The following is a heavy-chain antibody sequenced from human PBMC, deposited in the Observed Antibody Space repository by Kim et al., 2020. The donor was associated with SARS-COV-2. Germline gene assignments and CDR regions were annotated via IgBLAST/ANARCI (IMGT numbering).Heavy chain of an antibody. D-gene: IGHD5-12*01. CDR1: GGSFSGYY. Sequence: SETLSLTCAVYGGSFSGYYWSWIRQPPGKGLEWIGEINHSGSTNYNPSLKSRVTISVDTSKNQFSLKLSSVTAADTAVYYCARGLPYSGYDSNWFDPGPGNPGHRLL. CDR3: ARGLPYSGYDSNWFDP. J-gene: IGHJ5*02. CDR2: INHSGST. V-gene: IGHV4-34*01.